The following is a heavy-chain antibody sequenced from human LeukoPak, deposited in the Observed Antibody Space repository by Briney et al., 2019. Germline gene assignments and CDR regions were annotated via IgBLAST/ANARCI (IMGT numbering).Heavy chain of an antibody. J-gene: IGHJ3*02. Sequence: SETLSLTCTVSGGSISSYYWSWIRQPAGKGLEWIGRIYTSGSTNYNPSLKSRVTMSVDTSKNQFSLKLSSVTAADTAVYYCARVQYDSSGYYYVVAFDIWGQGTMVTVSS. CDR3: ARVQYDSSGYYYVVAFDI. V-gene: IGHV4-4*07. D-gene: IGHD3-22*01. CDR2: IYTSGST. CDR1: GGSISSYY.